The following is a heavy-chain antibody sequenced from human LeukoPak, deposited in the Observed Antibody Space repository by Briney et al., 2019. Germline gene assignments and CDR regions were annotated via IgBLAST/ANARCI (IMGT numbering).Heavy chain of an antibody. CDR1: GFTFSSYA. Sequence: GGSLRLSCAASGFTFSSYAMHWVRQAPGKGLEWVAVISYDGSNKYYADSVKGRFTISRDNSKNTLYLQMNSLRAEDTAVYYCARDFTYSGSYLDYWGQGTLVTVSS. CDR3: ARDFTYSGSYLDY. V-gene: IGHV3-30-3*01. J-gene: IGHJ4*02. D-gene: IGHD1-26*01. CDR2: ISYDGSNK.